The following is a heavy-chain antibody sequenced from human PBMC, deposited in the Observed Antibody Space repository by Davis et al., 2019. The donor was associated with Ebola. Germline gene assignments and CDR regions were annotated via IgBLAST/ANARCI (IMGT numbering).Heavy chain of an antibody. CDR2: IIPILGIA. V-gene: IGHV1-69*04. J-gene: IGHJ4*02. CDR1: GGTFSSYA. CDR3: ARGWDGDYGYFDY. D-gene: IGHD4-17*01. Sequence: SVKVSCKASGGTFSSYAISWVRQAPGQGLEWMGRIIPILGIANYAQKFQGRVTITADKSTSTAYMELSSLRSEDTAVYYCARGWDGDYGYFDYWGQGTLVTVSS.